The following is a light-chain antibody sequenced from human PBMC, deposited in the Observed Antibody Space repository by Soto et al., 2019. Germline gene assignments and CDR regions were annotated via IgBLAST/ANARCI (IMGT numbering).Light chain of an antibody. CDR2: AAS. Sequence: DILMTQSPSSLSASVADRVTITCRASQSIRRSLNWYQQKPGKAPDLLIYAASSLQSGVPSRFSGSGSGTDFTLTISSLQPEDFAIYYCQQTFNSPRTFGQGTKVDIK. V-gene: IGKV1-39*01. CDR3: QQTFNSPRT. CDR1: QSIRRS. J-gene: IGKJ1*01.